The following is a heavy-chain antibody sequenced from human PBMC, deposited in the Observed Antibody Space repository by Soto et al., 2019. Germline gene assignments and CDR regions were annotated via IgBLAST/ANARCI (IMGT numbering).Heavy chain of an antibody. V-gene: IGHV1-8*01. D-gene: IGHD6-6*01. J-gene: IGHJ5*02. Sequence: ASVKVSCKSSGYTFTSYDMNWVRQATGQGLEWMGWMNPNSGNTGYAQKFQGRVTMTRNTSISTAYMELSSLRSEDTAVYYCARGREYSRTFEPWGQGTLVTVSA. CDR2: MNPNSGNT. CDR1: GYTFTSYD. CDR3: ARGREYSRTFEP.